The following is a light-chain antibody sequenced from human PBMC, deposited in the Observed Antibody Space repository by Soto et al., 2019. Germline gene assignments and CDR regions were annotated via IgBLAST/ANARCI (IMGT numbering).Light chain of an antibody. V-gene: IGLV2-14*01. Sequence: QSVLTQPASVSGSPGQSITISCTGTSNDVGAYTYVSWYQQYPGKAPKVMIYEVNNRPAGVSNRFSGSKSGNTASLTISGLQAEDEADYYCAAYASTSVRIFGTGTKLTVL. CDR3: AAYASTSVRI. CDR1: SNDVGAYTY. CDR2: EVN. J-gene: IGLJ1*01.